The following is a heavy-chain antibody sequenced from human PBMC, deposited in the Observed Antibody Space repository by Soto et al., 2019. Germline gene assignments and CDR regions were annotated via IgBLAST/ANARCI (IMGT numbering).Heavy chain of an antibody. CDR1: GFTFSSYS. CDR2: ISSSSSTI. CDR3: ARTIEYCSGGSCYWSDY. V-gene: IGHV3-48*02. D-gene: IGHD2-15*01. Sequence: GGSLRLSCAASGFTFSSYSMNWVRQAPGKGLEWVSYISSSSSTIYYADSVKGRFTISRDNAKNSLYLQMNSLRDEDTAVYYCARTIEYCSGGSCYWSDYWGQGTLVTVSS. J-gene: IGHJ4*02.